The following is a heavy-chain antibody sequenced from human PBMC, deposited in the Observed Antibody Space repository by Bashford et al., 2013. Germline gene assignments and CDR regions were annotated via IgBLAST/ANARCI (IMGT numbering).Heavy chain of an antibody. V-gene: IGHV4-34*01. Sequence: SETLSLTCTVSGDSISSYYWSWIRQPPGKGLEWIGEINHSGGTNYNPSLNGRLTLSLDKSKKQISLHLTSVTAADTAVYFCASCGLRSFDWSWGQGTLVTVSS. CDR3: ASCGLRSFDWS. J-gene: IGHJ4*02. CDR1: GDSISSYY. D-gene: IGHD3-9*01. CDR2: INHSGGT.